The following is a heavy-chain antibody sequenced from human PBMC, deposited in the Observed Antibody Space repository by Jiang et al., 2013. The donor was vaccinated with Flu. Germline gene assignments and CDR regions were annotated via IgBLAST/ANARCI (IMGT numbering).Heavy chain of an antibody. CDR1: GGTLSSHG. CDR3: ARDGFYYGSMSYAYHYFDY. CDR2: IIPIYGTP. J-gene: IGHJ4*02. V-gene: IGHV1-69*13. Sequence: SGAEVKKPGASVKVSCKASGGTLSSHGISWIRQAPGQGLEWMGGIIPIYGTPNYAQKFKGRVTITADESTSTGYMELSSLRSEDTAVYYCARDGFYYGSMSYAYHYFDYWGQG. D-gene: IGHD3-10*01.